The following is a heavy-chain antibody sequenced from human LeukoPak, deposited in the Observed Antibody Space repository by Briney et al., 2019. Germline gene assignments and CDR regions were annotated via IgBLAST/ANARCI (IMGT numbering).Heavy chain of an antibody. J-gene: IGHJ5*02. D-gene: IGHD3-22*01. CDR1: RGSISSYY. CDR3: ARVLSSGYDSNNWFDP. CDR2: IYYSGST. V-gene: IGHV4-59*01. Sequence: SETLSLTCTVSRGSISSYYWSWIRQPPGKGLEWIGYIYYSGSTNYNPSLKSRVTISVDTSKNQFSLKLSSVTAADTAVYYCARVLSSGYDSNNWFDPWGQGTLVTVSS.